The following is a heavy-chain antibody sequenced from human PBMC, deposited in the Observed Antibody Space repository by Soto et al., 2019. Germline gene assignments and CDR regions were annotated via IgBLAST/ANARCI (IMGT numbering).Heavy chain of an antibody. V-gene: IGHV1-69*13. Sequence: SVKVACKASGGTFRSYAISWVRQAPGQGLEWMGGIIPIFGTANYAQKFPGRVTITADESTSTAYMELSSLRSEDTAVYHCARDSLTYYDTFTGHNWFDPWGQGTVVTVSS. CDR2: IIPIFGTA. J-gene: IGHJ5*02. CDR3: ARDSLTYYDTFTGHNWFDP. CDR1: GGTFRSYA. D-gene: IGHD3-9*01.